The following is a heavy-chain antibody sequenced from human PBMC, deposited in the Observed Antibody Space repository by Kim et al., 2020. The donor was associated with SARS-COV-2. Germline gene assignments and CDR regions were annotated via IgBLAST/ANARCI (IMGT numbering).Heavy chain of an antibody. V-gene: IGHV3-74*01. D-gene: IGHD6-19*01. CDR3: ARRAYSSGWWYFDY. J-gene: IGHJ4*02. Sequence: CADSVKGRFTISRDNAKNTLYLQMNSLRAEDTAVYYCARRAYSSGWWYFDYWGQGTLVTVSS.